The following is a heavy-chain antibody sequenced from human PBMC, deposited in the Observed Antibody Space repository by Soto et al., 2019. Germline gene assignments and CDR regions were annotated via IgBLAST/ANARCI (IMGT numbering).Heavy chain of an antibody. CDR1: GFTFDDYT. CDR3: ARDMQLERDY. V-gene: IGHV3-43*01. Sequence: GGSLRLSCAASGFTFDDYTMHWVRQAPGKGLEWVSLISWDGGSTYYADSVKGRFTISRDNAKNSLYLQMNSLRDEDTAVYYCARDMQLERDYWGQGTLVTVSS. J-gene: IGHJ4*02. CDR2: ISWDGGST. D-gene: IGHD1-1*01.